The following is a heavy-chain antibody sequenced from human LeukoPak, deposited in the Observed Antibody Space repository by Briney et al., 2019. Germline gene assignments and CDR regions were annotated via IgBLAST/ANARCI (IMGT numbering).Heavy chain of an antibody. CDR1: GYTFTSYD. J-gene: IGHJ4*02. D-gene: IGHD3-10*01. CDR2: MNPNSGNT. CDR3: ARVFRFGELFFGY. Sequence: GASVKVSCKASGYTFTSYDINWVRQATGQGLEWMGWMNPNSGNTGCAQKFQGRVTMTRNTSISTAYMELSSLRSKDTAVYYCARVFRFGELFFGYWGQGTLVTVSS. V-gene: IGHV1-8*01.